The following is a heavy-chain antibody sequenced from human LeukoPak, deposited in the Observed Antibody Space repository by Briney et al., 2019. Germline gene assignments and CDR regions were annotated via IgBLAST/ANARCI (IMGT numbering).Heavy chain of an antibody. CDR1: GFNFDDYG. V-gene: IGHV3-20*04. CDR2: VNSNGRSA. D-gene: IGHD6-13*01. CDR3: TRGYSTRHFPFDS. J-gene: IGHJ4*02. Sequence: GGSLRLSCAASGFNFDDYGMAWVRQIPGKGLEWVAGVNSNGRSAGYAASVRGRFTISRDNAKNSLYLEMGSLRLEDTAFYYCTRGYSTRHFPFDSWGQGTLVTVSS.